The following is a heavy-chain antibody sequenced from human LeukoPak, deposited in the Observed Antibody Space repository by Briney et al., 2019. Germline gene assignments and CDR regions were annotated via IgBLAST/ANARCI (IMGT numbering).Heavy chain of an antibody. D-gene: IGHD3-22*01. CDR1: GGSFSGYY. CDR2: INHSGST. J-gene: IGHJ6*03. CDR3: ARESRRLDYYDTEQRLYYYYYYMDV. V-gene: IGHV4-34*01. Sequence: SETLSLTCAVYGGSFSGYYWSWIRQPPGKGLEWIGEINHSGSTNYNPSLKSRVTISVDTSKNQFSLKLSSVTAADTAVYYCARESRRLDYYDTEQRLYYYYYYMDVWGKGTTVTVSS.